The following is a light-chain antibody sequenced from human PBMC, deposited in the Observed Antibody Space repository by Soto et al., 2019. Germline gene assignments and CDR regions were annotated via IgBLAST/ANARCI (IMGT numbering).Light chain of an antibody. Sequence: DIRMTQSPSSLSASVGDRVTITCRASQGIRNYLAWYQQKPGKVPKLLIYEASTLQSGVPSRFNGSGSGTDFTLNISSLQPEDVASYYCQKYNSAPLFGPGTKVDLK. CDR2: EAS. V-gene: IGKV1-27*01. J-gene: IGKJ3*01. CDR1: QGIRNY. CDR3: QKYNSAPL.